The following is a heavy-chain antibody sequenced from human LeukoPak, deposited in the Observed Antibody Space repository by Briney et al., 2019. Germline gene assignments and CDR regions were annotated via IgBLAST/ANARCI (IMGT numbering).Heavy chain of an antibody. J-gene: IGHJ6*02. CDR3: TRVSSSPSRGYYYGMDV. V-gene: IGHV4-61*02. Sequence: SETLSLTCTVSGGSISSGGYYWSWIRQPAGTGLEWIGRIYTSGSTNYNPSLKSRVTMSVDTSKNQFSLKLSSVTAADTAVYYCTRVSSSPSRGYYYGMDVWGQGTTVTVSS. CDR2: IYTSGST. CDR1: GGSISSGGYY. D-gene: IGHD6-19*01.